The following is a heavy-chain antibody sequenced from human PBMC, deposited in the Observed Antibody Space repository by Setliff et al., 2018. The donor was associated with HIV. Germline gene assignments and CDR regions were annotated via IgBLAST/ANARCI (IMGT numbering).Heavy chain of an antibody. J-gene: IGHJ5*02. V-gene: IGHV4-59*08. Sequence: PSETLSLTCTVSGGSISSTYWSWIRQPPGKGLEWIGYIYYTGTTDYSPSFKSRVTISVDKSKNQFSLKLSSVTAADTAVYYCASAPSYYNFWSAYLNMRDGHWFDPWGQGTLVTVSS. D-gene: IGHD3-3*01. CDR1: GGSISSTY. CDR3: ASAPSYYNFWSAYLNMRDGHWFDP. CDR2: IYYTGTT.